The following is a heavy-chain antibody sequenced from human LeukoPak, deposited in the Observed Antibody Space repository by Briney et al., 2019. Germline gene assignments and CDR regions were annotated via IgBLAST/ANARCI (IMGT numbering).Heavy chain of an antibody. V-gene: IGHV3-30*19. Sequence: PGGSLRLSCAASGFTFSNYGMHWVRQAPGKGLEWVAVISYDGSNKYYADSVKGRFTIPRDNSKNTLYLQMNSLRAEDTAVYYCARDREQQLVANWFDPWGQGTLVTVSS. CDR3: ARDREQQLVANWFDP. CDR2: ISYDGSNK. D-gene: IGHD6-13*01. CDR1: GFTFSNYG. J-gene: IGHJ5*02.